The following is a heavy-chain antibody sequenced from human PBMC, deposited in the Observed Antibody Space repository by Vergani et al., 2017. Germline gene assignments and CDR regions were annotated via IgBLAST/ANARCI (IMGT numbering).Heavy chain of an antibody. CDR3: ARGGTYDSSGYYDY. CDR1: GFTFSSYS. V-gene: IGHV3-21*01. CDR2: ISSSSSYI. Sequence: EVQLVESGGGLVKPGGSLRLSCAASGFTFSSYSMNWVRQAPGKGLEWVSSISSSSSYIDYADSVKGRFTISRDNAKNSLYLQMNSLRAEDTAVYYCARGGTYDSSGYYDYWGQGTLVTVSS. J-gene: IGHJ4*02. D-gene: IGHD3-22*01.